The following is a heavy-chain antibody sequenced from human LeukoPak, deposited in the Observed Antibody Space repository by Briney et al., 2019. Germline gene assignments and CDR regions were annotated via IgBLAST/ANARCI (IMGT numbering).Heavy chain of an antibody. Sequence: GGSLRLSCAASGFTFSTYAMYWVRQAPVKGLEWVSVIGGSGGSTYYADSVKGRFTISRDTSKNTLYLQMNSLRAEDTAVYYCAKGGKWDVTPFDYWGQGTLVTVSS. J-gene: IGHJ4*02. CDR3: AKGGKWDVTPFDY. CDR2: IGGSGGST. D-gene: IGHD1-26*01. CDR1: GFTFSTYA. V-gene: IGHV3-23*01.